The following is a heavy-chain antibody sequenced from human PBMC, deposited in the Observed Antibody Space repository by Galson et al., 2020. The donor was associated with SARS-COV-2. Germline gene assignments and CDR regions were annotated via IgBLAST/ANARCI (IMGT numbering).Heavy chain of an antibody. Sequence: SETLSLTCAVSGASISSGSYSWNWIRQPPGKGLEWIGYISHSGGTYYNPSLKSRVTISGDRSKNQFSLRLSSVTAADTAVYYCARPTYGACATEPCALWGPGTRGTV. CDR2: ISHSGGT. V-gene: IGHV4-30-2*01. CDR3: ARPTYGACATEPCAL. J-gene: IGHJ3*01. D-gene: IGHD4-17*01. CDR1: GASISSGSYS.